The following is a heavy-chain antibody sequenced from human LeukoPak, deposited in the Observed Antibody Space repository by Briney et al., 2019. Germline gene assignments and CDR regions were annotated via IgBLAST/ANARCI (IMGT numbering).Heavy chain of an antibody. Sequence: SETLSLTCTVSGGSISSSSYYWGWIRQPPGKGLEWIGSIYYSGSTNYNPSLKSRVTISVDTSKNQFSLKLSSVTAADTAVYYCARSGDYYDSSGYYSFDYWGQGTLVTVSS. J-gene: IGHJ4*02. CDR1: GGSISSSSYY. V-gene: IGHV4-39*07. D-gene: IGHD3-22*01. CDR2: IYYSGST. CDR3: ARSGDYYDSSGYYSFDY.